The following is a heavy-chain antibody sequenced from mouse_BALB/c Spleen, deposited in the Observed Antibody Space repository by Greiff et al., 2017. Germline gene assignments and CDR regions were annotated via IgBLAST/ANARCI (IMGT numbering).Heavy chain of an antibody. J-gene: IGHJ4*01. Sequence: VQLQQSGAELVKPGASVKLSCTASGFNIKDTYMHWVKQRPEQGLEWIGRIDPANGNTKYDPKFQGKATITADTSSNTAYLQLSSLTSEDTAVYYSAREKVYYGSIYAMDYWGQGTSVTVSS. CDR2: IDPANGNT. V-gene: IGHV14-3*02. CDR3: AREKVYYGSIYAMDY. CDR1: GFNIKDTY. D-gene: IGHD1-1*01.